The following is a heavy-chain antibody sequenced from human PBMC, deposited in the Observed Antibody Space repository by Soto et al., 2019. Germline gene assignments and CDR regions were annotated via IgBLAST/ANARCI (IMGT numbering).Heavy chain of an antibody. CDR2: IFPKNGDI. CDR1: GDKFSDYY. Sequence: AAVKVSGNTSGDKFSDYYIHWMRQAPGQGLEWMGWIFPKNGDIYYLQKSQGRVTMTSDTSTTTVYMELSSLRSDDTAGYYCAREIYYYDNWGQGPLVTVSS. CDR3: AREIYYYDN. V-gene: IGHV1-2*02. J-gene: IGHJ4*02.